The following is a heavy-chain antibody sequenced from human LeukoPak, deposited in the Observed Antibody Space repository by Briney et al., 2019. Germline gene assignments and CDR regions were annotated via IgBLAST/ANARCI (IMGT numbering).Heavy chain of an antibody. CDR3: AKMGLYYDFWSGYQFDY. Sequence: AGGSLRLSCAASGFTFSSYAMSWVRQAPGKGLEWVSAISGSGGSTYYADSVKGRFTISRDNSKNTLYLQMNSLRAEDTAVYYRAKMGLYYDFWSGYQFDYWGQGTLVTVSS. CDR2: ISGSGGST. CDR1: GFTFSSYA. D-gene: IGHD3-3*01. J-gene: IGHJ4*02. V-gene: IGHV3-23*01.